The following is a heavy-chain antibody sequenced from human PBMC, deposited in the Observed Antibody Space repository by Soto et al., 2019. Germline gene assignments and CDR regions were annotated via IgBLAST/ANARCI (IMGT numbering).Heavy chain of an antibody. D-gene: IGHD3-22*01. CDR2: ISSSSTI. V-gene: IGHV3-48*02. Sequence: GGSLRLSCAASGFTFSSYSMNWVRQAPGKGLEWVSYISSSSTIYYADSVKGRFTISRDNAKNSLYLQMNSLRDEDTAVYYCARDSPTDYYDSSGPPASYAFDIWGQGTMVTVSS. J-gene: IGHJ3*02. CDR1: GFTFSSYS. CDR3: ARDSPTDYYDSSGPPASYAFDI.